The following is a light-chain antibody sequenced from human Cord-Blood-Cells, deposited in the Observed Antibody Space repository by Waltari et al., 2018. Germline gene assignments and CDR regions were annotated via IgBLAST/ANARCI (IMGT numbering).Light chain of an antibody. Sequence: IALTQSPATLSLSLRDRVYLSCRASQSVSSYLAWYQQKPGQAPRLLIYDASNRATGIPARFSGSGSGTDFTLTISSLEPEDFAVYYCQQRSNWITFGQGTRLEIK. CDR2: DAS. CDR1: QSVSSY. CDR3: QQRSNWIT. J-gene: IGKJ5*01. V-gene: IGKV3-11*01.